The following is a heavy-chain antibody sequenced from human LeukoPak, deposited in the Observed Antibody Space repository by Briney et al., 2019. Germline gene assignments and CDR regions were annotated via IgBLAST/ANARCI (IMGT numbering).Heavy chain of an antibody. Sequence: GGSLRLSCAASGFTFSSYAMSWVRQAPGKGLEWVSSISGRGANTHYADSVKGRFTISRDNSKNTLYLQMNSLRAEDTAVYYCAHRAQLPKRHFDYCGQGTLVTVSS. CDR3: AHRAQLPKRHFDY. CDR1: GFTFSSYA. V-gene: IGHV3-23*01. CDR2: ISGRGANT. J-gene: IGHJ4*02. D-gene: IGHD2-2*01.